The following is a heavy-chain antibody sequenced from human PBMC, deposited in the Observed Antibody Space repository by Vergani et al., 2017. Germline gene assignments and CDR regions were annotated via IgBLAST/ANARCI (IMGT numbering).Heavy chain of an antibody. V-gene: IGHV4-59*01. CDR2: IDYTGST. CDR3: ARDRWFDP. Sequence: QVQLQESGPGLVKPSETLSLTCTVSGGSINTYYWSCIRQPPGKGLEWIGNIDYTGSTNYNPSLKSRVTISVDTAKNHFSLKLSSVTAADTAVYYCARDRWFDPWGQGTLVTVSS. J-gene: IGHJ5*02. CDR1: GGSINTYY.